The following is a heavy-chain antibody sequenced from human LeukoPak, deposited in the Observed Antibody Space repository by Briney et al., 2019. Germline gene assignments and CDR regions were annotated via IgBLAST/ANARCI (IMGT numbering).Heavy chain of an antibody. CDR1: GFTFSSYG. J-gene: IGHJ4*02. Sequence: GGSLRLSCAASGFTFSSYGMHWVRQAPGKGLEWVAFIRYDGSNKYYADSVKGRFTISRDNSKNTLYLQMNSLRAEDTAVYYCAKVTRFGDLLTDYWGQGTLVTVSS. CDR3: AKVTRFGDLLTDY. D-gene: IGHD3-10*02. CDR2: IRYDGSNK. V-gene: IGHV3-30*02.